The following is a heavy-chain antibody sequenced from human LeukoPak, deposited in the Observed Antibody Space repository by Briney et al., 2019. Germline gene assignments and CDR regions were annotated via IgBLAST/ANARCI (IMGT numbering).Heavy chain of an antibody. CDR1: GFTFSNYN. D-gene: IGHD3-3*01. V-gene: IGHV3-21*01. Sequence: GGSLRLSCAASGFTFSNYNMNWVRQAPGKGLEWVSSISSSNNYIYYADSVKGRFTISRDNAKNSLYLQMNSLRAEDTAVYYCARGDFWSGYYSFLYGMDVWGQGTTVTVSS. CDR3: ARGDFWSGYYSFLYGMDV. J-gene: IGHJ6*02. CDR2: ISSSNNYI.